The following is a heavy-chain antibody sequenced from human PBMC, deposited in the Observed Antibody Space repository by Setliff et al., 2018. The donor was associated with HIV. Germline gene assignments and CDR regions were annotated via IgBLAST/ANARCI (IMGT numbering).Heavy chain of an antibody. CDR2: IYYSGST. CDR3: ARIVATITCYDY. CDR1: GGSISNSSYY. D-gene: IGHD5-12*01. Sequence: SETLSLTCTVSGGSISNSSYYWGWVRQPPGKGLEWIGSIYYSGSTYYNPSLKSRVTISVDTSKNQCTLKLSSVTAADSAVYYCARIVATITCYDYWGQGTLVTVSS. V-gene: IGHV4-39*06. J-gene: IGHJ4*02.